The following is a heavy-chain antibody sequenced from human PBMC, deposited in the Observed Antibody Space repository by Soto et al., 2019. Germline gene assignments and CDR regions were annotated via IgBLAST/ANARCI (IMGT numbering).Heavy chain of an antibody. D-gene: IGHD7-27*01. V-gene: IGHV4-30-4*01. CDR1: GGSVSSRDHY. CDR2: IYYSGDT. J-gene: IGHJ4*02. Sequence: QAQLQESGPGLVKPSQTLSLTCSVSGGSVSSRDHYWSWVRQPPGKGLEWIGYIYYSGDTFYNPSLKSRVTISVDTSQHQFSLGLNSVTAADTAVYYCARGAFLSPVGNWGQGTLVTVSA. CDR3: ARGAFLSPVGN.